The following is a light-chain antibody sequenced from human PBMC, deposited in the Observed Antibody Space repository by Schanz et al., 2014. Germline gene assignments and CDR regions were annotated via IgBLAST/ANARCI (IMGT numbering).Light chain of an antibody. J-gene: IGKJ1*01. Sequence: EIVLTQSPGTLSLSPGERATLSCRASQSVSSNYLAWYQQKPGQAPRLLIYGASTRATGIPARFSGSGSGTEFTLTISSLQSEDFAVYYCQQYNGGTFGQGTKVEIK. CDR3: QQYNGGT. CDR2: GAS. V-gene: IGKV3-15*01. CDR1: QSVSSN.